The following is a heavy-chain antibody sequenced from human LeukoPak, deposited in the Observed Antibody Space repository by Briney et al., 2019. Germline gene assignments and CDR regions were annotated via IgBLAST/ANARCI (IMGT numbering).Heavy chain of an antibody. CDR1: GYTFTSYG. V-gene: IGHV1-18*01. CDR2: ISAYNGNT. Sequence: EASVKVSCKASGYTFTSYGISWVRQAPGQGLEWMGWISAYNGNTNYAQKLQGRVTMTTDTSTSTAYMELRSLRSDDTAVYYCARGPVRFLEWLPFDPWGQGTLVTVSS. CDR3: ARGPVRFLEWLPFDP. J-gene: IGHJ5*02. D-gene: IGHD3-3*01.